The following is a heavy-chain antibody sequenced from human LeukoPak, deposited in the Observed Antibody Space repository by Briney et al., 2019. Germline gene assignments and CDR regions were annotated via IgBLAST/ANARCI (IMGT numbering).Heavy chain of an antibody. V-gene: IGHV4-59*01. J-gene: IGHJ6*04. D-gene: IGHD2-2*02. CDR1: GGSISSYY. Sequence: SETLSLTCTVSGGSISSYYWSWIRQPPGKGLEWIGYIYYSGSTNYNPSLKNRVTISVDTSKNQFSLKLSSVTAADTAVYYCARDGYSQLLDLGGMDVWGKGTTVTVSS. CDR3: ARDGYSQLLDLGGMDV. CDR2: IYYSGST.